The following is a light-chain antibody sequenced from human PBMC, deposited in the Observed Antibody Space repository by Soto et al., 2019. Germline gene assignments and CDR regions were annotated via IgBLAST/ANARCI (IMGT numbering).Light chain of an antibody. CDR2: WAS. Sequence: DIVMTQSPDSLAVSLGERATINCKSSRSILSGSNNYLAWYQQKPGQPPKLLIYWASTRESGVPDRFSGSGSGTDFTLTISSLQAEDVAVYYCQQYYSTPQTFGQGTKVDIK. J-gene: IGKJ1*01. V-gene: IGKV4-1*01. CDR3: QQYYSTPQT. CDR1: RSILSGSNNY.